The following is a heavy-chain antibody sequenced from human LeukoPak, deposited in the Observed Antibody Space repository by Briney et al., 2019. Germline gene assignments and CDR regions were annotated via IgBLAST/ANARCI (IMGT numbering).Heavy chain of an antibody. CDR3: ARGPMVRGVITTTGFDP. CDR1: GGTFSSYA. V-gene: IGHV1-69*04. J-gene: IGHJ5*02. CDR2: IIPILGIA. Sequence: GASAKVSCKASGGTFSSYAISWVRQAPGQGLEWMGRIIPILGIANYAQKFQGRVTITADKSTSTAYMELSRLRSDDTAVYYCARGPMVRGVITTTGFDPWGQGTLVTVSS. D-gene: IGHD3-10*01.